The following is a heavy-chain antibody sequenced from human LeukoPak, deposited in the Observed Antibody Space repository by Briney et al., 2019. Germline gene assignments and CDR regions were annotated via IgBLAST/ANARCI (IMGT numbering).Heavy chain of an antibody. V-gene: IGHV4-4*07. CDR1: GGSISSYY. J-gene: IGHJ4*02. CDR3: ARDLYYYGSGSSYFDY. Sequence: PSETLSLTCTVSGGSISSYYWSWIRQPAGKGLEWIGRIYTSGSTNYNPSLKSRVTMSVDTSKNQFSLKLSSVTAADTAVYYCARDLYYYGSGSSYFDYWGQGTLVTVSP. CDR2: IYTSGST. D-gene: IGHD3-10*01.